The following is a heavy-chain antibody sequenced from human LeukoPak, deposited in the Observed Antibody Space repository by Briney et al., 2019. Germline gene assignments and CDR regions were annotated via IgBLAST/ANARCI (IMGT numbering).Heavy chain of an antibody. CDR2: IKQDGSQD. V-gene: IGHV3-7*04. CDR3: ARDLKGFNL. CDR1: GFYFSAYL. J-gene: IGHJ5*02. Sequence: GGSLRLSCEASGFYFSAYLMSWVCQAPGKGLEWVANIKQDGSQDFYLDSVKGRFTISRDNGNNSLYLHMTRLRVEDTAVYYCARDLKGFNLWGQGALVTVSS.